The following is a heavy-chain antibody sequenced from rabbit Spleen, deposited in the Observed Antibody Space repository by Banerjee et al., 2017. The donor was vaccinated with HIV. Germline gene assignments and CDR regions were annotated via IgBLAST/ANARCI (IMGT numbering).Heavy chain of an antibody. D-gene: IGHD1-1*01. V-gene: IGHV1S45*01. CDR2: IDTGSSRFT. Sequence: QEQLGEAGGGRVQPGASLTLTCIASGVAVSGNSYMGWVRQAPGKVLEWIACIDTGSSRFTYFASWAKCRFTISKPSSSTVTLQMTGLTAADTATYFCARDTSSSFSSSGMDLWGPGTLVTVS. CDR3: ARDTSSSFSSSGMDL. J-gene: IGHJ6*01. CDR1: GVAVSGNSY.